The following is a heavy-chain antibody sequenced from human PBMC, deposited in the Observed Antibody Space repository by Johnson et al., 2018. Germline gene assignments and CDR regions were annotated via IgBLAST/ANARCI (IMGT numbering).Heavy chain of an antibody. V-gene: IGHV3-30-3*01. CDR2: LSYDGSAQ. J-gene: IGHJ4*02. D-gene: IGHD3/OR15-3a*01. Sequence: QEQLVEAGGGVVQPGTSLRLSCAASGFSFSDYALLWVRQAPARGLEGVALLSYDGSAQYYPDSGRGRFTISRDDSKNTLYLQMNSLRTEDTAVYYCARERTGYYPHCWGQGALVTVSS. CDR3: ARERTGYYPHC. CDR1: GFSFSDYA.